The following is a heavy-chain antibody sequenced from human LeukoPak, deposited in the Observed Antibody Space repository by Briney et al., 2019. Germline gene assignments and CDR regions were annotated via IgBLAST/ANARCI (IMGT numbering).Heavy chain of an antibody. CDR3: AIPYGDFVY. CDR2: ISFDGRIK. CDR1: GFTFTTFG. V-gene: IGHV3-30*02. Sequence: PGGSLRPSCAPSGFTFTTFGMHWVRQAPGKGLEWGAFISFDGRIKYYVVSLKGRFTISTDNSKNTLYLDRNSLRTEDTAVYYCAIPYGDFVYWGRGMLVTVSS. D-gene: IGHD4-17*01. J-gene: IGHJ4*02.